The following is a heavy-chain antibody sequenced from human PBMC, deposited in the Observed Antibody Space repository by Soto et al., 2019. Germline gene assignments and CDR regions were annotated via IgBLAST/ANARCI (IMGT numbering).Heavy chain of an antibody. CDR3: AYSGGSERIDTFNM. J-gene: IGHJ3*01. V-gene: IGHV2-5*02. CDR2: MYWDDDK. Sequence: QITLKESGPTLVKPTQTLTLTCTFSGFSLSTSGVGVGWIRQPPGKALQWLTLMYWDDDKRYSPSLESRLTITKDTSKNQVVLTMTNVDPVDTATYYCAYSGGSERIDTFNMWGQGIMVTVSS. CDR1: GFSLSTSGVG. D-gene: IGHD1-26*01.